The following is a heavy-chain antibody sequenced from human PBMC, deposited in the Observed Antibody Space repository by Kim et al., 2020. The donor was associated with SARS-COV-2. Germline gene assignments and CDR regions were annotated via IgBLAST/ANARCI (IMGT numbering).Heavy chain of an antibody. J-gene: IGHJ3*02. CDR2: IIPILGIA. CDR3: ARDQRITMIVSAFDI. CDR1: GGTFSSYA. Sequence: SVKVSCKASGGTFSSYAISWVRQAPGQGLEWMGRIIPILGIANYAQKFQGRVTITADKSTSTAYMELSSLRSEDTAVYYCARDQRITMIVSAFDIWGQGTMVTVSS. D-gene: IGHD3-22*01. V-gene: IGHV1-69*04.